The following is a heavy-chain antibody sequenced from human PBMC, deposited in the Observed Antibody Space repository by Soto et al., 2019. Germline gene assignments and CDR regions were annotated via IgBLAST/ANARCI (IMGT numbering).Heavy chain of an antibody. V-gene: IGHV3-23*01. CDR1: GFTFSSYA. Sequence: GGSLRLSCAASGFTFSSYAMSWVRQAPGKGLEWVSAISGSGGSTYYADSVKGRFTISRDNSKNTLYLQMNSLRAEDTAVYYCAKGKPKDYDILTGSLFDPWGQGNLVTVSS. CDR2: ISGSGGST. D-gene: IGHD3-9*01. J-gene: IGHJ5*02. CDR3: AKGKPKDYDILTGSLFDP.